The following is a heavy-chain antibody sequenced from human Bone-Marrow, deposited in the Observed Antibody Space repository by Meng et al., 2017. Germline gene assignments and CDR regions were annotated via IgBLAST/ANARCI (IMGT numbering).Heavy chain of an antibody. Sequence: LSLTCAASGFTFSSYAMHWVRQAPGKGLEWVAVISYDGSNKYYADSVKGRFTISRDNSKNTLYLQMNSLRAEDTAVYYCARDIVVVPAAIYYYYGMDVWGQGTTVTVSS. CDR2: ISYDGSNK. V-gene: IGHV3-30*04. D-gene: IGHD2-2*01. CDR1: GFTFSSYA. CDR3: ARDIVVVPAAIYYYYGMDV. J-gene: IGHJ6*02.